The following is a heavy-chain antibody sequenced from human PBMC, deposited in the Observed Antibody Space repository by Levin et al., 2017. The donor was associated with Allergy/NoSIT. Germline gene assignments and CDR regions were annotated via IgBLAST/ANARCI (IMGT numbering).Heavy chain of an antibody. CDR1: GYSITTGYY. Sequence: KPSETLSLTCVVSGYSITTGYYWGWIRRPPGKGLEWIGSVYPSGSTYYNPSLKSRVTISVDTSKNQFSLKLNSVTAADTAEYYCAREGIADPDPFDYWGQGTLVTVSS. CDR2: VYPSGST. V-gene: IGHV4-38-2*02. J-gene: IGHJ4*02. CDR3: AREGIADPDPFDY. D-gene: IGHD6-13*01.